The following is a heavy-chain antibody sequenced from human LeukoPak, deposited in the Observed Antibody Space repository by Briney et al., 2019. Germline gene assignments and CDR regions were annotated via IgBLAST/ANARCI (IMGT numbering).Heavy chain of an antibody. V-gene: IGHV3-30*18. CDR2: ISYDGSNK. CDR1: GFTFSSYG. D-gene: IGHD6-13*01. Sequence: PWGSLRLSCAASGFTFSSYGMHWVRQAPGKGLEWVAVISYDGSNKYYADSVKGRFTISRDNSKNTLYLQMNSLRAEDTAVYYCAKDLYSSSWYGDYWGQGTLVTVSS. J-gene: IGHJ4*02. CDR3: AKDLYSSSWYGDY.